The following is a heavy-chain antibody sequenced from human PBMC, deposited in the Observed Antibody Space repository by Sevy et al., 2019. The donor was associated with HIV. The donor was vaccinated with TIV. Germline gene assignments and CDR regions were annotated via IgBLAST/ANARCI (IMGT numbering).Heavy chain of an antibody. J-gene: IGHJ5*02. Sequence: GGSLRLSCTASGFTFNKYWMSWLRQAPGKGLEWVANIKQDGSEKYYVDSVKGRFTISRDNAKNSLYLEMNSLRAEDTAVYYCARGISTGWYPNWFDPWGQGTLVTVSS. V-gene: IGHV3-7*01. D-gene: IGHD6-19*01. CDR1: GFTFNKYW. CDR3: ARGISTGWYPNWFDP. CDR2: IKQDGSEK.